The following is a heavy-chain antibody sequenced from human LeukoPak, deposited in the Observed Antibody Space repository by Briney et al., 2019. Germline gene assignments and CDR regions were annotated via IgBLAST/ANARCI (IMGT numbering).Heavy chain of an antibody. J-gene: IGHJ4*02. CDR3: AGEVRARDGYNYGGSDY. CDR2: ISATGST. CDR1: GGSVSSGSYY. Sequence: KPSETLSLTCTVSGGSVSSGSYYWTWIRQPAGKGLEWIGRISATGSTNYTPSLKSQVTISIDTSKNQFSLKLSSVTAADTAVYYCAGEVRARDGYNYGGSDYWGQGTLVTVSS. V-gene: IGHV4-61*02. D-gene: IGHD5-24*01.